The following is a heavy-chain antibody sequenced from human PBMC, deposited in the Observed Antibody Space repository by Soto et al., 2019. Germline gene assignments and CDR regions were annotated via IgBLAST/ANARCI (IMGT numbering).Heavy chain of an antibody. CDR2: ISYDGSNK. CDR3: TTVTRFDY. CDR1: GFTFSSYA. J-gene: IGHJ4*02. V-gene: IGHV3-30-3*01. D-gene: IGHD4-17*01. Sequence: GALSLSCAASGFTFSSYAMHWVRQAPGKGLEWVAVISYDGSNKYYADSVKGRFTISRDNSKNTLYLQMNSLRAEDTAVYYCTTVTRFDYWGQGTLVTVSS.